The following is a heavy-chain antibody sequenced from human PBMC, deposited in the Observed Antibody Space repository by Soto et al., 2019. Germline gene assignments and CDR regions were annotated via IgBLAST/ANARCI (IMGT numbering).Heavy chain of an antibody. J-gene: IGHJ4*02. Sequence: GGSLRLSCAASGFTFSSYAMSWVRQAPGKGLEWVSAISGSGGSTYYADSVKGRFTISRDNSKNTLYLQMNSLRAEDTAVYYCARWHCSGGSCYFDYWGQGTLVTVSS. CDR2: ISGSGGST. D-gene: IGHD2-15*01. V-gene: IGHV3-23*01. CDR3: ARWHCSGGSCYFDY. CDR1: GFTFSSYA.